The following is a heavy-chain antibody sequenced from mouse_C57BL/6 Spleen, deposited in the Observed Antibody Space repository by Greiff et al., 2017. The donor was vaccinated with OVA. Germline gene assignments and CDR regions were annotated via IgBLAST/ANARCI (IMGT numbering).Heavy chain of an antibody. CDR1: GYTFTSYW. CDR2: IDPSDSYT. D-gene: IGHD1-1*01. V-gene: IGHV1-50*01. CDR3: ARSSYYYGSSQPYFDY. J-gene: IGHJ2*01. Sequence: QVQLQQPGAELVKPGASVKLSCKASGYTFTSYWMQWVKQRPGQGLEWIGEIDPSDSYTNYNQKFKGKATLTVDTSSSTAYMQLSSLTSEDSAVYYCARSSYYYGSSQPYFDYWGQGTTLTVSS.